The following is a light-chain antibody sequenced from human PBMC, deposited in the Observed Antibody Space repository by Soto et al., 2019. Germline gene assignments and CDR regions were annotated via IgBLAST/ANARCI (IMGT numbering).Light chain of an antibody. CDR1: QSISSY. CDR3: QQYNSLWT. CDR2: AAS. J-gene: IGKJ1*01. Sequence: DIQMTQSPCSLSASVGDTATITCRASQSISSYLKWYQQKPGKAPKRLIYAASSLQSGVPSRFSGSGSGTDFTLTISSLQPDDFATYYCQQYNSLWTFGQGTEVDI. V-gene: IGKV1-39*01.